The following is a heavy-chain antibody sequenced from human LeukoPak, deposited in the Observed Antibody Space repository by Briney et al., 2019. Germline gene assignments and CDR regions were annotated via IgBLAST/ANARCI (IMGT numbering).Heavy chain of an antibody. CDR3: ARDNEQQLVLGRFDP. V-gene: IGHV4-31*03. Sequence: SQTLSLTCTVSGGSISSGGYYWSWIRRHPGKGLEWIGYIYYSGSTYYNPSLKSRVTISVDTSKNQFSLKLSSVTAADTAVYYCARDNEQQLVLGRFDPWGQGTLVTVSS. D-gene: IGHD6-13*01. CDR2: IYYSGST. J-gene: IGHJ5*02. CDR1: GGSISSGGYY.